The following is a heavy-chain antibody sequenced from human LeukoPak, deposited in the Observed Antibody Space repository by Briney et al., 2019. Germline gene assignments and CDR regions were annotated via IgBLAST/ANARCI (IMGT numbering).Heavy chain of an antibody. CDR2: IIPIFGTA. D-gene: IGHD4-11*01. Sequence: ASVKVSCKASGGTFSSYAISWVRQAPGQGLEWMGRIIPIFGTANYAQKFQGRVTITTDESTSTAYMELSSLRSEDTAVYYCARFPNLRLMTTVTVHDAFDIWGQGTMVTVSS. V-gene: IGHV1-69*05. CDR1: GGTFSSYA. J-gene: IGHJ3*02. CDR3: ARFPNLRLMTTVTVHDAFDI.